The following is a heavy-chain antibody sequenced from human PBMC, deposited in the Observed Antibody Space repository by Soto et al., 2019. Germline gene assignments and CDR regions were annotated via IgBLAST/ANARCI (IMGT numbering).Heavy chain of an antibody. D-gene: IGHD6-13*01. V-gene: IGHV3-11*05. CDR2: ISSSTSHT. Sequence: QVQLVESGGGLVKPGGSLRLSCAVSGFTFSDYYMTWIRQAPGKGLEWVSYISSSTSHTNYTDSLKGRFTISRDNAKNSLFLQMNSLRAEDTAVYYCARGRGAAADYFDFWGQGTLVTVSS. J-gene: IGHJ4*02. CDR3: ARGRGAAADYFDF. CDR1: GFTFSDYY.